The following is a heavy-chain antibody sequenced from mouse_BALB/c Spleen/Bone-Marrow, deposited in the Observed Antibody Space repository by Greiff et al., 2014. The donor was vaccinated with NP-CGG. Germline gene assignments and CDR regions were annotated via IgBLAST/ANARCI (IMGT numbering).Heavy chain of an antibody. V-gene: IGHV1-69*02. J-gene: IGHJ4*01. Sequence: VKLQESGAELVKPGAPVKLSCKASGYTFTSYWTNWVKQRPGRGLEWIGRIDPSDSETHYNQKFKDKATLTVDKSSSTAYIQLSSLTSEDSAVYYYARALGDGYYYAMDYWGQGTSVTVSS. CDR2: IDPSDSET. CDR1: GYTFTSYW. D-gene: IGHD2-3*01. CDR3: ARALGDGYYYAMDY.